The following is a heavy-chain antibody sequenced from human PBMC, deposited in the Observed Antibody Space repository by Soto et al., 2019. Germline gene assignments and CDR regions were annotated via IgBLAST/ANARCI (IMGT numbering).Heavy chain of an antibody. Sequence: QVQLVQSGAEVKKPGSSVKVSCKASGGTFSSYTISWVRQAPGQGLEWMGRIIPILGIANYAQKFQGRVTITADKSTRTAYMELSSLRSEDTAVYYCASYMLRGSILAFDIWGQGTMVTVSS. J-gene: IGHJ3*02. CDR1: GGTFSSYT. CDR2: IIPILGIA. CDR3: ASYMLRGSILAFDI. D-gene: IGHD3-10*01. V-gene: IGHV1-69*02.